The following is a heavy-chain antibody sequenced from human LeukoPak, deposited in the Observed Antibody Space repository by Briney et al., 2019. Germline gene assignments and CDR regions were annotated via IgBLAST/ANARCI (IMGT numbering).Heavy chain of an antibody. D-gene: IGHD3-16*01. CDR2: TYYRSKWYH. CDR3: ARVGHPWGIEDAFDI. V-gene: IGHV6-1*01. J-gene: IGHJ3*02. Sequence: SQTLSLTCAISGDSVSSNSATWNWIRQSPSRGLEGLGRTYYRSKWYHDYAVSVKSRITINPDTSKNQFSLQLNSVTAEDTAVYYCARVGHPWGIEDAFDIWGQGTMVTVSS. CDR1: GDSVSSNSAT.